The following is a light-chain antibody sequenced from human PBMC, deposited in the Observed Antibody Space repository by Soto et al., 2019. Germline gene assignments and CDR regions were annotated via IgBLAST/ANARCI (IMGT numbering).Light chain of an antibody. CDR2: GAK. J-gene: IGKJ5*01. V-gene: IGKV1-39*01. CDR1: QAISNY. CDR3: QHCNAPPHT. Sequence: SQSPLALSATERDRVTITCRASQAISNYLNWYQQKPGKAPNLLIFGAKTLQSGVPSRFSGSGYGTDFTLTITTLQPEDVGTYYCQHCNAPPHTFGQGTRLEI.